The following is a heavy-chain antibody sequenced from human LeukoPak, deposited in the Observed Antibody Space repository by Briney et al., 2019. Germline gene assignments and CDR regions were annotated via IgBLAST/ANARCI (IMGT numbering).Heavy chain of an antibody. CDR1: GFTFSSYA. Sequence: GRSLRLSCAASGFTFSSYAMHWVRQAPGKGLEWGAVISYDGSNKYYADSVKGRFTISRDNSKNTLYLQMNSLRAEDTAVYYCARDRDGYNLSWGQGTLVTVSS. CDR2: ISYDGSNK. V-gene: IGHV3-30*04. J-gene: IGHJ4*02. D-gene: IGHD5-24*01. CDR3: ARDRDGYNLS.